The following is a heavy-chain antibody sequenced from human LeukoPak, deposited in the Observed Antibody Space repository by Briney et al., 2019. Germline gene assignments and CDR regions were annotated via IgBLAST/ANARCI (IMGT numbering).Heavy chain of an antibody. D-gene: IGHD1-20*01. Sequence: ASVKVSCQASGYTVTSYGMSWVRQARGQELEWMGWISAYNGNTKYAQKLQGRVTMTRDTSISTAYMELSRLRSDDTAVYYCARGKPNWNLENYDYYYYMDVCGKGTTVTVSS. V-gene: IGHV1-18*01. CDR1: GYTVTSYG. CDR2: ISAYNGNT. CDR3: ARGKPNWNLENYDYYYYMDV. J-gene: IGHJ6*03.